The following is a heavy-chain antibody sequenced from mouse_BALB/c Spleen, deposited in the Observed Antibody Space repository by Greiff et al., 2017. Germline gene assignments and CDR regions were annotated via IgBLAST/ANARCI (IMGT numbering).Heavy chain of an antibody. CDR3: AREGLDFAWFAY. CDR1: GFTFSDYY. J-gene: IGHJ3*01. V-gene: IGHV5-4*02. Sequence: EVKVVESGGGLVKPGGSLKLSCAASGFTFSDYYMYWVRQTPEKRLEWVATISDGGSYTYYPDSVKGRFTISRDNAKNNLYLQMSSLKSEDTAMYYCAREGLDFAWFAYWGQGTLVTVSA. D-gene: IGHD4-1*01. CDR2: ISDGGSYT.